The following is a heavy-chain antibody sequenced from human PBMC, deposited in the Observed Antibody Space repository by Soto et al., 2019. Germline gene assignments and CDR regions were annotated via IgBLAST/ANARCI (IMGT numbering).Heavy chain of an antibody. V-gene: IGHV3-7*05. J-gene: IGHJ5*02. CDR1: GFTFSDYY. CDR3: ARWNGGFDP. D-gene: IGHD1-1*01. Sequence: EEQLVESGGGLVQPGGSLRLSCAASGFTFSDYYMSWVRQAPGKGLEWVANINQDGSAKSYVDSVRGRFTISRDNGKHXLSLXXDSLRADDTAVYYCARWNGGFDPWGQGTLVTVS. CDR2: INQDGSAK.